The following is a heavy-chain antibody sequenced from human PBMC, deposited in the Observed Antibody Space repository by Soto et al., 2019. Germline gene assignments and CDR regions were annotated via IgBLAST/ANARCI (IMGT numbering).Heavy chain of an antibody. CDR3: VTDWRGNKCPCMVD. CDR1: GFTFSTFA. D-gene: IGHD3-3*01. CDR2: ISGRDGRI. Sequence: EVQLLESGGGLVQPGESLILSCAASGFTFSTFAMTWVRQAPGKGLQWVASISGRDGRIYYADSVKGRSSISRDNSKNTLYLKMTSQRAEDTATYYCVTDWRGNKCPCMVDWGQGTTVTVSS. J-gene: IGHJ6*02. V-gene: IGHV3-23*01.